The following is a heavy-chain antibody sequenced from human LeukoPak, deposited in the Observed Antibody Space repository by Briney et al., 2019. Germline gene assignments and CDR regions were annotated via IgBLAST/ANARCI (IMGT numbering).Heavy chain of an antibody. J-gene: IGHJ4*02. V-gene: IGHV1-24*01. Sequence: ASVKVSCKVSGYTLTELSMHWVRQAPGKGLEWMGGFDPEDGETIYAQKFQGRVTMTEDTSTDTAYMELSSLRSEDTAVYYCATELGRWEQLVRIDWGQGTLVTVSS. D-gene: IGHD6-6*01. CDR2: FDPEDGET. CDR3: ATELGRWEQLVRID. CDR1: GYTLTELS.